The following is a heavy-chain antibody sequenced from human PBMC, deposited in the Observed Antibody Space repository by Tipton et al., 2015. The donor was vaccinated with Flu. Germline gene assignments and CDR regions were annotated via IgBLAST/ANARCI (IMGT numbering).Heavy chain of an antibody. CDR1: GFPISTYE. Sequence: SLRLSCAASGFPISTYEVSWVRQAPGKGLEWVSYIDGVGATTYYADSVKGRFTISRDNARNSLHLQINSLRAEDTAVYYCAREEGHYYDTSGFFDYWGQGTLVTVSS. V-gene: IGHV3-48*03. D-gene: IGHD3-22*01. CDR3: AREEGHYYDTSGFFDY. CDR2: IDGVGATT. J-gene: IGHJ4*02.